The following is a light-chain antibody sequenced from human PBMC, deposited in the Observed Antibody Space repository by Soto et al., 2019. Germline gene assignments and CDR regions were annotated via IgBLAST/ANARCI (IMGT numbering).Light chain of an antibody. Sequence: EIVMTQSPATLSLSPGERVTLSCRASQTVTSSYISWYQQKPGQAPRLLIYGASTRATGIPARFSGSGSGTDFTLTINSLQPEDFAVYYCQQDYNLPWTFGQGTKVEI. CDR3: QQDYNLPWT. CDR2: GAS. J-gene: IGKJ1*01. CDR1: QTVTSSY. V-gene: IGKV3D-7*01.